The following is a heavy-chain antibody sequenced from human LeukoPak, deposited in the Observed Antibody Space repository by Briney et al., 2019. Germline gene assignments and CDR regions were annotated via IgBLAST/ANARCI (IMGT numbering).Heavy chain of an antibody. J-gene: IGHJ4*02. Sequence: GGSLRLSCAASGFTFSSYAMTWVRQAPGKGLEWVANIKQDGSKKNYVDSVKGRFTISRDNAKNSLYLQMNSLRAEDTAVYYCATPLDYYDSSGYHQGGDWGQGTLVTVSS. V-gene: IGHV3-7*03. CDR1: GFTFSSYA. CDR2: IKQDGSKK. CDR3: ATPLDYYDSSGYHQGGD. D-gene: IGHD3-22*01.